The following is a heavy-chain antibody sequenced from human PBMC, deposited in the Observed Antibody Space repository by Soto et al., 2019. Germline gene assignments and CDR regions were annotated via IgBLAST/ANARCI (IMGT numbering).Heavy chain of an antibody. J-gene: IGHJ4*02. CDR2: ISGSGGST. CDR1: GFTFSSYA. Sequence: EVQLLESGGGLVQPGASLRLSCAASGFTFSSYAMSWVRQAPGKGLEWVSTISGSGGSTYFADSVKGRFTISRDNSKNSLNLQMNSLRAEDTAVYYCSRGATGSDKDDNCGQGTLVAVSS. D-gene: IGHD3-10*01. V-gene: IGHV3-23*01. CDR3: SRGATGSDKDDN.